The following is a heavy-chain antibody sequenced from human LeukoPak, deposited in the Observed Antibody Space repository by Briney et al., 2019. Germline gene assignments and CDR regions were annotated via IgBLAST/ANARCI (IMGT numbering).Heavy chain of an antibody. D-gene: IGHD6-13*01. Sequence: GGSLRLSCAASGFTVSSNYMSWVRQAPGKGLEWVSVIYSGGSTYYADSVKGRFTISRDNSKNTLYLQVNSLRAEDTAVYYCARERRYSSSWYPFDYWGQGTLVTVSS. V-gene: IGHV3-66*01. CDR2: IYSGGST. CDR3: ARERRYSSSWYPFDY. J-gene: IGHJ4*02. CDR1: GFTVSSNY.